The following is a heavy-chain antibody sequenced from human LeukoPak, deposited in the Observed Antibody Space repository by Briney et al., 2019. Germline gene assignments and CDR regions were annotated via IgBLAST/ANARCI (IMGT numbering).Heavy chain of an antibody. CDR1: GYTFTSYY. CDR3: ARVHRIAAAGNWFDP. J-gene: IGHJ5*02. V-gene: IGHV1-46*01. Sequence: GASVKVSCKASGYTFTSYYMHWVRQAPGQGLEWMGIINPSGGSTSYAQKFQGRVTMTRGTSTSTVYMELSSLRSEDTAVYYCARVHRIAAAGNWFDPWGQGTLVTVSS. CDR2: INPSGGST. D-gene: IGHD6-13*01.